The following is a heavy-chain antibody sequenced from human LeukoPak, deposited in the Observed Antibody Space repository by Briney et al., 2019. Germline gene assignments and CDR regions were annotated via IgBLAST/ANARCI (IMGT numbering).Heavy chain of an antibody. V-gene: IGHV1-24*01. CDR3: ARRYSSSWSNGMDV. D-gene: IGHD6-13*01. CDR2: FDPEDGET. Sequence: ASVKVSCKVSGYTLTELSMHWVRQAPGKGLEWMGGFDPEDGETIYAQKFQGRVTMTEDTSTDTAYMELSSLRSEDTAVYYCARRYSSSWSNGMDVWGQGTTVTVSS. J-gene: IGHJ6*02. CDR1: GYTLTELS.